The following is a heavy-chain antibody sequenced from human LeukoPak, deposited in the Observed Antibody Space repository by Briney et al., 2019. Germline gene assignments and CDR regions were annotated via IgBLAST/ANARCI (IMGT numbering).Heavy chain of an antibody. J-gene: IGHJ4*02. CDR2: ISGSGGST. CDR3: AKDVGLGENLDY. CDR1: GFTFRSYG. Sequence: PGGSLRLSCAASGFTFRSYGMSWVRQAPGKGLEWVSGISGSGGSTYYADSVKGRFTISRDNSKNTLYLQMNSLRAEDTAVYYCAKDVGLGENLDYWGQGTLVTVSS. D-gene: IGHD3-10*01. V-gene: IGHV3-23*01.